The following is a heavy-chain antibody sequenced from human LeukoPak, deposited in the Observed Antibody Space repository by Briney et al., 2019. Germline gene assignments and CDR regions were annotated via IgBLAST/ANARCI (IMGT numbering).Heavy chain of an antibody. CDR3: ARAREAEAGTSFDY. CDR1: GGTFSSYA. V-gene: IGHV1-69*13. CDR2: IIPIFGTA. J-gene: IGHJ4*02. Sequence: SVKVSCKASGGTFSSYAISWVRQAPGQGPEWMGGIIPIFGTANYAQKFQGRVTITADESTSTAYMELSSLRSEDTAVYYCARAREAEAGTSFDYWGQGTLFTVSS. D-gene: IGHD6-13*01.